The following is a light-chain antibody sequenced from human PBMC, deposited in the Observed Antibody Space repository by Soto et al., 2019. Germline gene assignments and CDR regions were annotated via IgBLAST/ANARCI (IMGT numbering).Light chain of an antibody. CDR3: QVWDSGSAHVV. V-gene: IGLV3-21*04. CDR2: SDT. J-gene: IGLJ2*01. Sequence: SSELTQPPSVSVAPGKTASISCGGNNIGSKGVHWYQQKPRQAPVLVIYSDTDLPPVIPERFSGSNSATLATLTISRVEAGDEADYYCQVWDSGSAHVVFGGGTKLTVL. CDR1: NIGSKG.